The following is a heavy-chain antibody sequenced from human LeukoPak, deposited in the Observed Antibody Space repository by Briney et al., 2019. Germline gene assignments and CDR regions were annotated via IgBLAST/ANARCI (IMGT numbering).Heavy chain of an antibody. D-gene: IGHD2/OR15-2a*01. J-gene: IGHJ4*02. V-gene: IGHV3-30-3*01. CDR2: ISYDGSNK. Sequence: PGGSLRLSCAASGFTFSSYAMHWVRQAPGKGLEWVAVISYDGSNKYYADSVKGRFTISRDNSKNTLYLQMNSLRAEDTAVYYCASLTLLDYWGQGTLVTVSS. CDR1: GFTFSSYA. CDR3: ASLTLLDY.